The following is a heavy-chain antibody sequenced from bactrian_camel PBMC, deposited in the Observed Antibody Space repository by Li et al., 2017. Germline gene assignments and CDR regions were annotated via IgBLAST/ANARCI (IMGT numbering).Heavy chain of an antibody. V-gene: IGHV3S53*01. D-gene: IGHD2*01. CDR2: IHKDGTT. CDR3: AADPDGDGYCYPPDDHY. CDR1: GNTYSATY. J-gene: IGHJ4*01. Sequence: HVQLVESGGGSVQTGSSLTLSCIESGNTYSATYISWFRQSPGKQREGVASIHKDGTTTYEDPVKGRFTISRDNAKNTVYLQMNNLKPEDTAMYYCAADPDGDGYCYPPDDHYWGRGTQVTVS.